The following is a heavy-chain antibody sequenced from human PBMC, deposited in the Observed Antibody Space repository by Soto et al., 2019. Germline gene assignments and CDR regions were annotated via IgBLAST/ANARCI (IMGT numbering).Heavy chain of an antibody. CDR1: GYTFTGYY. Sequence: ASVKVSCKASGYTFTGYYMHWVRQAGQGLEWMGWINPNSGGTNYAQKFQGWVTMTRDTSISTAYMELSRLRSDDTAVYYCARSRGIAVAGTHAFDIWGQGTMVTVSS. CDR2: INPNSGGT. D-gene: IGHD6-19*01. V-gene: IGHV1-2*04. CDR3: ARSRGIAVAGTHAFDI. J-gene: IGHJ3*02.